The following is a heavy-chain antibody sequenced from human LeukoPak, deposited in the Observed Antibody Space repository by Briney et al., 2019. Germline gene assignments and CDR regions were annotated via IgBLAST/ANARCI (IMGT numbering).Heavy chain of an antibody. CDR1: GYTFTGHY. J-gene: IGHJ5*02. V-gene: IGHV1-2*02. Sequence: ASVKVSCKASGYTFTGHYMHWVRQAPGQGLEWMGWINPNSGATNYAQKFQGRVTMTRDTSITTASMELSRLRSDDTAVYYCARTSSGYSSDVSWFDPWGQGTLVTVSS. CDR2: INPNSGAT. D-gene: IGHD6-25*01. CDR3: ARTSSGYSSDVSWFDP.